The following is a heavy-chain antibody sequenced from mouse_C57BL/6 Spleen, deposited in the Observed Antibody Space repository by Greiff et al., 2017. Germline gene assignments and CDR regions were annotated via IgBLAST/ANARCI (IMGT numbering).Heavy chain of an antibody. Sequence: EVKLMESGGGLVKPGGSLKLSCAASGFTFSDYGMHWVRQAPEKGLEWVAYISSGSSTIYYADTVKGRFTISRDNAKNTLFLQMTSLRSEDTAMYYCARNWDGGYFDVWGTGTTVTVSS. J-gene: IGHJ1*03. CDR3: ARNWDGGYFDV. D-gene: IGHD4-1*01. V-gene: IGHV5-17*01. CDR2: ISSGSSTI. CDR1: GFTFSDYG.